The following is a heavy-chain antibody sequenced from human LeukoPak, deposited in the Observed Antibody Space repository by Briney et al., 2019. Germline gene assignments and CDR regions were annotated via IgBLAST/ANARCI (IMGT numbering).Heavy chain of an antibody. CDR3: ARDLGIFGDFDY. V-gene: IGHV3-30*02. CDR1: GFSFSNFG. D-gene: IGHD3-3*01. J-gene: IGHJ4*02. CDR2: IRHDGSNE. Sequence: GGSLRLSCTTSGFSFSNFGMHWVRQAPDKGLEWLAFIRHDGSNEYSADSVKGRFTISRDNSRSTLFLQMDNLRSEDTAIYYCARDLGIFGDFDYWGQGTLVIVSS.